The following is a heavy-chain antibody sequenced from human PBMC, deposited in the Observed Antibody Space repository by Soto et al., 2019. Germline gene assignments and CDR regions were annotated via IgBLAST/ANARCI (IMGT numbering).Heavy chain of an antibody. CDR1: GYGFIDYY. Sequence: QVQLVQSEADMKKPGASVKISCKASGYGFIDYYVRWVRQAPGQGPEWMGIVNPGGGNTFYSQKFQGRVTMTRDTSTSTVYMELSSLRFEDSAVYYCTRDVTTGSVHFDLWGQGTLVTVSS. D-gene: IGHD1-1*01. CDR3: TRDVTTGSVHFDL. CDR2: VNPGGGNT. J-gene: IGHJ4*02. V-gene: IGHV1-46*03.